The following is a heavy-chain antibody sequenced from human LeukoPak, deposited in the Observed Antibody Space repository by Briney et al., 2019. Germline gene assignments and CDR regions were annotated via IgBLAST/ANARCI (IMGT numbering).Heavy chain of an antibody. V-gene: IGHV4-59*01. CDR2: IYYSGST. CDR1: GGSISSYY. J-gene: IGHJ5*02. Sequence: SETLSLTCTVSGGSISSYYWSWIRQPPGKGLEWIGYIYYSGSTNYNPSLKSRVTISVDTSKNQFSLKLSSVTAADTAVYYCARVGHSSSWYESQNWFDPWGQGTLVTVSS. D-gene: IGHD6-13*01. CDR3: ARVGHSSSWYESQNWFDP.